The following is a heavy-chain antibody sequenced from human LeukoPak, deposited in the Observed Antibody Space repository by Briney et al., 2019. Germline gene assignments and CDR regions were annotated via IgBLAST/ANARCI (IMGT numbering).Heavy chain of an antibody. CDR2: VYYSGST. V-gene: IGHV4-39*07. CDR3: ARAPHYYDPDGPGGAFDI. Sequence: PSETLSLTCTVSGGSISSSGYYWGWIRQPPGKGLEWIGSVYYSGSTYYNPSLKSRVTISVDTSKDQFSLKLSSVTAADTAVYYCARAPHYYDPDGPGGAFDIWGQGTMVTVSS. D-gene: IGHD3-22*01. CDR1: GGSISSSGYY. J-gene: IGHJ3*02.